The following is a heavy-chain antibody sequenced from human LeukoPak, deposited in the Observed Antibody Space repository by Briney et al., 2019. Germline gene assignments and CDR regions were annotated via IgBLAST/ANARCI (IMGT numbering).Heavy chain of an antibody. Sequence: GGSLRLSCAASGFTFSSYAMHGVRQAPGKGLEWVAVISYDGSNKYYADSVKGRFTISRDNSKNTLSLQMNSLRAEDTAVYYCAKASVWFGESNPFDYWGQGTLVTVSS. D-gene: IGHD3-10*01. CDR1: GFTFSSYA. CDR3: AKASVWFGESNPFDY. CDR2: ISYDGSNK. J-gene: IGHJ4*02. V-gene: IGHV3-30*04.